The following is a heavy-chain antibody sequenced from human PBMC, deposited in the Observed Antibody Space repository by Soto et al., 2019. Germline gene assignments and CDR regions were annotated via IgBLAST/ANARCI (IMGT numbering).Heavy chain of an antibody. D-gene: IGHD6-13*01. CDR2: TYYSGST. V-gene: IGHV4-61*01. CDR3: ARVAAAGKGWFDP. J-gene: IGHJ5*02. CDR1: GDSVSNGNSY. Sequence: TLSLTCTVSGDSVSNGNSYWSWIRQPPGKGLEWIGYTYYSGSTNYNPSLKSRVTISVDTSKNQFSLKLSSVTAADTAVYYCARVAAAGKGWFDPWGQG.